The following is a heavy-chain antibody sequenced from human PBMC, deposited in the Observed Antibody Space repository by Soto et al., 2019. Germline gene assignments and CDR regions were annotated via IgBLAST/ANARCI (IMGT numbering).Heavy chain of an antibody. V-gene: IGHV4-30-4*01. CDR2: IYYSGSS. Sequence: QVQLQESGPGLVKPSQTLSLTCTVSGGSISSGDYSGSWLRQPPGKGLEWTGYIYYSGSSYYDPSLKSQVTTSIDTSKNQLSLKLSSVTAADTAVYYCARAGSGWYHDAFDIWGQGTMVTVSS. CDR3: ARAGSGWYHDAFDI. J-gene: IGHJ3*02. CDR1: GGSISSGDYS. D-gene: IGHD6-19*01.